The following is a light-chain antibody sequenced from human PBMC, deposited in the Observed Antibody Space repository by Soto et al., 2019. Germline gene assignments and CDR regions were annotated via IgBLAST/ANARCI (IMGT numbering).Light chain of an antibody. Sequence: QSVLTQSPSASGTPGQRVTISCSGSSSNIGSNSVSWYQQLPGTAPKLLIYTNNQRPSGVPDRLSGSKSGTSASLAIGGLQSEDEAEYYCAAWDDSLNALVFGGGTKVTVL. CDR2: TNN. CDR3: AAWDDSLNALV. J-gene: IGLJ3*02. V-gene: IGLV1-44*01. CDR1: SSNIGSNS.